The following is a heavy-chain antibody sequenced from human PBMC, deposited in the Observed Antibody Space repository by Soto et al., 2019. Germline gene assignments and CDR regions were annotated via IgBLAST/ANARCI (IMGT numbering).Heavy chain of an antibody. V-gene: IGHV1-18*01. D-gene: IGHD5-12*01. CDR2: ISTYSGDT. J-gene: IGHJ5*02. CDR1: GYTFFTYD. Sequence: GASLKVSCKASGYTFFTYDISWVRQAPGQGLEWIGWISTYSGDTKYAQKFQGRVTMTTDTSTTTAYLELRSLRSDDTAVYYCARHHGPTTSENWFDPWGQGTLVTVSS. CDR3: ARHHGPTTSENWFDP.